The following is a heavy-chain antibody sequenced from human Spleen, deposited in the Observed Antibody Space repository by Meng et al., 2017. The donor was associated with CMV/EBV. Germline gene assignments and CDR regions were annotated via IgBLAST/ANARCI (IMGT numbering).Heavy chain of an antibody. Sequence: SGGSISSSGYDWSWIRQHPGTGLEWIGYIYHSRSTYNNPSLKSRVIISVDTFENQFSLKLSSVTAADTAVYYCARYCGRTSCNRGIDYWGQGTLVTVSS. CDR2: IYHSRST. V-gene: IGHV4-31*02. CDR3: ARYCGRTSCNRGIDY. CDR1: GGSISSSGYD. J-gene: IGHJ4*02. D-gene: IGHD2-2*01.